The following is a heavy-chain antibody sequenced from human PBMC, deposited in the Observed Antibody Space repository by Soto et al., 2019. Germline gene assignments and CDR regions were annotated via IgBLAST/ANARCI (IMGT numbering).Heavy chain of an antibody. CDR3: AHIAYGDYYGMDV. V-gene: IGHV1-46*01. Sequence: QVQLVQSGAEVKKPGASVKVSCKASGYTFTSYYMHWVRQAPGQGLEWLGIINPSGGSTSYAQKFQGRVTMTRDTDTSKVDMELSSLRSEDTAVYYCAHIAYGDYYGMDVWGQGTTVTVSS. CDR1: GYTFTSYY. D-gene: IGHD4-17*01. CDR2: INPSGGST. J-gene: IGHJ6*02.